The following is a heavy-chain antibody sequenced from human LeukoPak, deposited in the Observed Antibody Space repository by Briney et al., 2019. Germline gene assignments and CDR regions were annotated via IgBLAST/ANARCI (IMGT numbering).Heavy chain of an antibody. CDR1: GFTFSSYS. CDR3: ARESRVGGDAFDI. J-gene: IGHJ3*02. D-gene: IGHD1-26*01. V-gene: IGHV3-21*01. CDR2: ISSSSSYI. Sequence: GGSLRLSCAASGFTFSSYSMNWVRQAPGEGLEWVSSISSSSSYIYYADSVKGRFTISRDNAKNSLYLQMNSLRAEDTAVYYCARESRVGGDAFDIWGQGTMVTVSS.